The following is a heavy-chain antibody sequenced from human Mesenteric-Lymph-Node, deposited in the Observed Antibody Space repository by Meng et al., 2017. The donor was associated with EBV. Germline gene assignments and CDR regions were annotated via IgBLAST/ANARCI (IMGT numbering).Heavy chain of an antibody. Sequence: EVHLVESGGGLVKPGGCLRRSCAASGLAFSRYTMNWVRQAPGKGLEWVSSISGGSTYIYYEDSVKGRFTISRDNARNSLYLQMNSLGAEDTAVYYCARENDYTNYEFEYWGQGTLAT. D-gene: IGHD4-11*01. CDR1: GLAFSRYT. CDR2: ISGGSTYI. J-gene: IGHJ4*02. CDR3: ARENDYTNYEFEY. V-gene: IGHV3-21*01.